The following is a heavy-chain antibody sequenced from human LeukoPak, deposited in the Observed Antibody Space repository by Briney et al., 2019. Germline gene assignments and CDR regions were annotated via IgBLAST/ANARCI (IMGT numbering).Heavy chain of an antibody. CDR3: ARVGFERPRSSITVVRGVIRPNAFDL. CDR1: GYTFTVYY. Sequence: ASVKVSCKASGYTFTVYYMHWVRQAPGQGLEWMGRINPNGGDTKYAQNFQGRVTMTRDTSIDTAYMELSSLRSDDTAVYYCARVGFERPRSSITVVRGVIRPNAFDLWGQGTMVTVSS. V-gene: IGHV1-2*02. CDR2: INPNGGDT. J-gene: IGHJ3*01. D-gene: IGHD3-10*01.